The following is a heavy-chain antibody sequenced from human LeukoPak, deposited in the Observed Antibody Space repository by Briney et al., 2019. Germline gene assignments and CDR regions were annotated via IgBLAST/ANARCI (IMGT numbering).Heavy chain of an antibody. CDR1: GFIFSSYW. CDR2: IKQDGSEK. V-gene: IGHV3-7*01. J-gene: IGHJ3*01. Sequence: GRSLRLSCAASGFIFSSYWMSWVRQAPGKGLEWVANIKQDGSEKYYVDSVKGRFIISRDNAKNSLYLQMNSLRAEDTAVYYCASSAHDYDRPDYYFNDAFDLWGQGTMVTVSS. D-gene: IGHD3-22*01. CDR3: ASSAHDYDRPDYYFNDAFDL.